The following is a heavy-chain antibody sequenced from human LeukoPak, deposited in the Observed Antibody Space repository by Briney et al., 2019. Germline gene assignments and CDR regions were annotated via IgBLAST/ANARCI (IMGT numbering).Heavy chain of an antibody. D-gene: IGHD6-25*01. V-gene: IGHV3-49*03. CDR1: GFSFADEA. J-gene: IGHJ4*02. CDR3: SRAQSGSGLGY. CDR2: IRRKASGGAI. Sequence: GGSLRLSCTTSGFSFADEALSWFRQAPGKGLEWVGFIRRKASGGAIEYAASVKGRFTISRDDSNGIAYLQMNSLRAEDTAVYYCSRAQSGSGLGYWGQGTLVTVSS.